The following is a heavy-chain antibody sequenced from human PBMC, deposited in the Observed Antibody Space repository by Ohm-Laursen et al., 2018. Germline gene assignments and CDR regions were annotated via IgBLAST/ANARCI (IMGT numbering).Heavy chain of an antibody. D-gene: IGHD3-10*01. J-gene: IGHJ2*01. CDR3: ARVLDYHELRGVLSYWYFDL. Sequence: SETLSLTCPVSGGSISSYYWSWIRQPPGKGLEWIGNIYHSGSTNYNPSLKSRVTMSVDTTKNQFSLKLSSVTAADTAVYFCARVLDYHELRGVLSYWYFDLWGRGTLVTVSS. CDR2: IYHSGST. V-gene: IGHV4-59*01. CDR1: GGSISSYY.